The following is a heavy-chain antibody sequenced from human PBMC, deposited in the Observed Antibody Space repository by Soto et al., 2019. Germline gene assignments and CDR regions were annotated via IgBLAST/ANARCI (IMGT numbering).Heavy chain of an antibody. CDR1: GFTFSSYA. CDR2: ISGSGGST. Sequence: LRLSFAASGFTFSSYAMSWVRQAPGKGLEWVSAISGSGGSTYYADSVKGRFTISRDNSKNTLYLQMNSLRAEDTAVYYCAKSLAVAGHFDYWGQGTLVTVSS. V-gene: IGHV3-23*01. CDR3: AKSLAVAGHFDY. D-gene: IGHD6-19*01. J-gene: IGHJ4*02.